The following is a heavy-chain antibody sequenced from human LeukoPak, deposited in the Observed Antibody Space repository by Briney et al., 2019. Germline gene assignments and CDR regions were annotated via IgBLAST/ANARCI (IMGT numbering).Heavy chain of an antibody. V-gene: IGHV4-59*08. D-gene: IGHD6-19*01. J-gene: IGHJ4*02. CDR2: IYYSGST. CDR1: GGSISSYY. CDR3: ARHSPYSSGWYSALDY. Sequence: SETLSLTCTVSGGSISSYYWSWIRQPPGKGLEWIGYIYYSGSTNYNPSLKSRVTISVDTSKNQFSLKLSSVTAADTAVYYCARHSPYSSGWYSALDYWGQGTLVTVSS.